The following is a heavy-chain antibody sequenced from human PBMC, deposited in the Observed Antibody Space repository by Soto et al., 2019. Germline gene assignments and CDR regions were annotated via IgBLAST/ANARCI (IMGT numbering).Heavy chain of an antibody. Sequence: SETLSLTCAVYGGSFSGYYWSWIRQPPGKGLEWIGEINHSGSTNYNPSLKSRVTISVDTSKNQFSLKLSSVTAADTAVYYCARGALRGSYYFDYWGQGTLVTVSS. CDR3: ARGALRGSYYFDY. CDR2: INHSGST. D-gene: IGHD6-6*01. CDR1: GGSFSGYY. J-gene: IGHJ4*02. V-gene: IGHV4-34*01.